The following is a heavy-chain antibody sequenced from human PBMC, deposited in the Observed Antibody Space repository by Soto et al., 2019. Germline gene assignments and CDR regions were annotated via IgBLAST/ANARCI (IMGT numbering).Heavy chain of an antibody. Sequence: SETLSLTCAVYGGSFSGYYWSWIRQPPGKGLEWIGEINHSGSTNYNPSLKSRVTISVDTSKNQFSLELSSVTAADTAVYYCARGWDYGMDVWGQGTTVTVSS. D-gene: IGHD1-26*01. CDR3: ARGWDYGMDV. CDR2: INHSGST. J-gene: IGHJ6*02. CDR1: GGSFSGYY. V-gene: IGHV4-34*01.